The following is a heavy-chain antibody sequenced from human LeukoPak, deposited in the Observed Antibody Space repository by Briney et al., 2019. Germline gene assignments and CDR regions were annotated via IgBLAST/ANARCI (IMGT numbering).Heavy chain of an antibody. CDR1: GGSFSGYY. CDR3: ARVSIVVVVAAPFDY. CDR2: INHSGST. D-gene: IGHD2-15*01. V-gene: IGHV4-34*01. J-gene: IGHJ4*02. Sequence: PSETLSLTCAVYGGSFSGYYWSWIRQPPGKGLEWMGEINHSGSTNYNPSLKSRVTISVDTSKNQFSLKLSSVTAADTAVYYCARVSIVVVVAAPFDYWGQGTLVTVSS.